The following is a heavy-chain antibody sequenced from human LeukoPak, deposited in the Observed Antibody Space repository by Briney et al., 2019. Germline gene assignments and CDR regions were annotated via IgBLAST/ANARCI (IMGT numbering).Heavy chain of an antibody. Sequence: QPGGSLRLSCAASGFTFSTYAMHWVRQAPGKGLEWVAVISYDGSKKYYADSVKGRFTISRDNSKNTLYVQMNTLRVEDTAVYYCAKGRNYYGSGSYYSPDYWGQGTLVIVSS. V-gene: IGHV3-30*18. CDR2: ISYDGSKK. D-gene: IGHD3-10*01. CDR1: GFTFSTYA. CDR3: AKGRNYYGSGSYYSPDY. J-gene: IGHJ4*02.